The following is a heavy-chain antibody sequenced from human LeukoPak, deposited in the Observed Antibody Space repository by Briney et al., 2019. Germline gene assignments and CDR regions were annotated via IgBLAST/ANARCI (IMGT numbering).Heavy chain of an antibody. V-gene: IGHV1-2*02. CDR1: GFTFSSYG. J-gene: IGHJ4*02. CDR3: ARVTVSSSSLEDDY. CDR2: INPNSGGT. Sequence: PGGSLRLSCAASGFTFSSYGMHWVRQAPGQGLEWMGWINPNSGGTNYAQKFQGRVTMTRDTSISTAYMELSRLRSDDTAVYYCARVTVSSSSLEDDYWGQGTLVTVSS. D-gene: IGHD6-13*01.